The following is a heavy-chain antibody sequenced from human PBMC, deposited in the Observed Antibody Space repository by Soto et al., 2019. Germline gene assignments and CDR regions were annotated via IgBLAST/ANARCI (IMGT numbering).Heavy chain of an antibody. D-gene: IGHD3-3*01. V-gene: IGHV3-9*01. CDR1: GFTFDDYA. J-gene: IGHJ6*03. Sequence: SLRLSCAASGFTFDDYAMHWVRQAPGKGLEWVSGFSWNSGSIGYADSVKGRFTISRDNAKNSLYLQMSSLRAEDTALYYCAKGFGWDFWSGYYESLYYMDVWGKGTTVTVSS. CDR2: FSWNSGSI. CDR3: AKGFGWDFWSGYYESLYYMDV.